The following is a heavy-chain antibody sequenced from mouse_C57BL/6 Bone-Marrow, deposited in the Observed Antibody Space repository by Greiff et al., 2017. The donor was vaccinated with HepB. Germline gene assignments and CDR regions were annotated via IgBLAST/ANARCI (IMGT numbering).Heavy chain of an antibody. D-gene: IGHD1-1*02. CDR3: TRWDYFDY. CDR1: GFNIKDDY. J-gene: IGHJ2*01. CDR2: IDPENGDT. V-gene: IGHV14-4*01. Sequence: VQLKQSGAELVRPGASVKLSCTASGFNIKDDYMHWVKQRPEQGLEWIGWIDPENGDTEYASKFQGKATITADTSSNTAYLQLSSLTSEDTAVYYGTRWDYFDYWGQGTTLTVSS.